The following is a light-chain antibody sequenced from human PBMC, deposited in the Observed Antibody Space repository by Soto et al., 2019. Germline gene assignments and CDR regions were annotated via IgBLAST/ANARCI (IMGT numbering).Light chain of an antibody. J-gene: IGLJ1*01. Sequence: QSVLTQPPSASGTPGQRVTISCSGSSSNIGSNTVNWYQQLPGTAPKLLIYSNNQRPSGVPDRFSGSKSGTSASLAFSGLQSEDEADYYCAAWDDSLNGLDVFGTGTKVTVL. CDR1: SSNIGSNT. CDR3: AAWDDSLNGLDV. V-gene: IGLV1-44*01. CDR2: SNN.